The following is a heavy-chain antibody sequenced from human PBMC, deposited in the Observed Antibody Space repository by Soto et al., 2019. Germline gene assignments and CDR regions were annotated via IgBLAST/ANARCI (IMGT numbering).Heavy chain of an antibody. CDR2: INRDANDI. D-gene: IGHD3-10*02. CDR3: AGDVPHNWFDS. V-gene: IGHV3-74*01. CDR1: RGAFGDYW. Sequence: EVQLVESGGGLVQPGGSLRLSCEASRGAFGDYWMHWVRQAPGEGLVWVSRINRDANDIIYADSVKGRFTASRDNAKNMVFLQMNSLSVEDTAVYYCAGDVPHNWFDSWGPGTLVTVSS. J-gene: IGHJ5*01.